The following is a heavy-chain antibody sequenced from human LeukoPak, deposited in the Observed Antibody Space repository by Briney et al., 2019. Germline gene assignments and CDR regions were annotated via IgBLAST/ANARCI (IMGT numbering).Heavy chain of an antibody. V-gene: IGHV3-21*04. CDR3: ARRWVMTTVDLDAFDI. CDR1: GFTFSPYN. CDR2: ISSSSSYI. Sequence: PGGSLRLSCAASGFTFSPYNMNWVRQAPGKGLEWVSSISSSSSYIYYADSVKGRFTISRDNAKNSLYLQMNSLRAEDTAVYYCARRWVMTTVDLDAFDIWGQGTMVTVSS. J-gene: IGHJ3*02. D-gene: IGHD4-23*01.